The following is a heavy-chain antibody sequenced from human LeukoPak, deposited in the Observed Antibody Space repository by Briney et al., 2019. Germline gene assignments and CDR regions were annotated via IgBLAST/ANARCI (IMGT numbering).Heavy chain of an antibody. J-gene: IGHJ5*02. Sequence: SETLSLTCTVSGGSISSSSYYWGWIRQPPGKGLEWIGSIYYSGSTYYNPSLKSRVTISVDTSKNQFSLKLSSVTAADTAVYYCARGRRGYCSGGSCYNRLRNWFDPWGQGTLVTVSS. D-gene: IGHD2-15*01. CDR2: IYYSGST. V-gene: IGHV4-39*07. CDR3: ARGRRGYCSGGSCYNRLRNWFDP. CDR1: GGSISSSSYY.